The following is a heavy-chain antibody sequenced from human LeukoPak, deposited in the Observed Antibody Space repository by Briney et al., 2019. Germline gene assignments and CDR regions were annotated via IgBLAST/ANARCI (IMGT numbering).Heavy chain of an antibody. CDR1: GFTFSNAW. J-gene: IGHJ4*02. CDR3: ATRYCSTTNCYAFDY. CDR2: IYPGDSNT. Sequence: GGSLRLSCAASGFTFSNAWMSWVRQAPGKGLEWMGIIYPGDSNTRYSPSFQGQVTISVDKSISTAYLQWSSLKASDTAMYYCATRYCSTTNCYAFDYWGQGTLVTVSS. D-gene: IGHD2-2*01. V-gene: IGHV5-51*01.